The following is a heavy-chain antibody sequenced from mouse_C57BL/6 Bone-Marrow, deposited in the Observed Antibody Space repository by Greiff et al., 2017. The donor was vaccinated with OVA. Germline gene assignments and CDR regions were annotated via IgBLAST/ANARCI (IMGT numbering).Heavy chain of an antibody. J-gene: IGHJ4*01. V-gene: IGHV1-80*01. Sequence: QVQLQQSGAELVKPGASVKISCKASGYAFSSYWMNWVKQRPGQGLEWIGQIYPGDGDTNYNGKFKGKATLTADKSSSTAYMQLSSLTSEDSAVYFCARCYYGLYAMDDWGQGTSVTVSS. CDR2: IYPGDGDT. D-gene: IGHD1-1*01. CDR3: ARCYYGLYAMDD. CDR1: GYAFSSYW.